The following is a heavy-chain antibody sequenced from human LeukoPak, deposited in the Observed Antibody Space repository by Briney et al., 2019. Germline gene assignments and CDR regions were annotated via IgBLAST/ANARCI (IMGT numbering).Heavy chain of an antibody. CDR2: MNPNSGNT. D-gene: IGHD3-10*01. CDR1: GYTFTSYD. V-gene: IGHV1-8*01. Sequence: ASVKVSCKASGYTFTSYDINWVRQATGQGLEWMGWMNPNSGNTGYAQKFQGRVTMTRNTSISTAYVELSSLRSEDTAVYYCARRAMVRGRYYFDYWGQGTLVTVSS. J-gene: IGHJ4*02. CDR3: ARRAMVRGRYYFDY.